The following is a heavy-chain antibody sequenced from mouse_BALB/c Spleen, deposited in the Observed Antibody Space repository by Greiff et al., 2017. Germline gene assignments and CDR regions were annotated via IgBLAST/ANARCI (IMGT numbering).Heavy chain of an antibody. V-gene: IGHV3-8*02. J-gene: IGHJ4*01. D-gene: IGHD1-1*01. CDR3: ARFRYYYGSSYDYAMDY. CDR1: GDSITSGY. Sequence: EVKLMESGPSLVKPSQTLSLTCSVTGDSITSGYWNWIRKFPGNKLEYMGYISYSGSTYYNPSLKSRISITRDTSKNQYYLQLNSVTTEDTATYYCARFRYYYGSSYDYAMDYWGQGTSVTVSS. CDR2: ISYSGST.